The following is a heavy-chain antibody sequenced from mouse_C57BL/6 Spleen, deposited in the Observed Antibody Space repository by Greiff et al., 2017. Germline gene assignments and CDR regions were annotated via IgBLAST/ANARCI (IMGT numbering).Heavy chain of an antibody. CDR1: GFTFSSYA. CDR3: ARYYDLRRGDFDV. J-gene: IGHJ1*03. CDR2: ISDGGSYT. Sequence: EVQRVESGGGLVKPGGSLKLSCAASGFTFSSYAMSWVRQTPEKRLEWVATISDGGSYTYYPDNVKGRFTISRDNAKNNLYLQMSHLKSEDTAMYYCARYYDLRRGDFDVWGTGTTVTVSS. V-gene: IGHV5-4*01. D-gene: IGHD2-4*01.